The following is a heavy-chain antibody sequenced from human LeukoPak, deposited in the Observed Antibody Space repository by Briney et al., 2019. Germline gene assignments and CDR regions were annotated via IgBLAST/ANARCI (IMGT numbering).Heavy chain of an antibody. CDR1: GYTFTSYG. Sequence: ASVKVSCKASGYTFTSYGISWVRQAPGQGLEWMGWISANNGNTNYAQKLQGRVTMTTDTSTSTAYMELRSLRSDDTAVYYCALIPDIVVVPAAMGYWGQGTLVTVSS. D-gene: IGHD2-2*01. CDR3: ALIPDIVVVPAAMGY. V-gene: IGHV1-18*01. J-gene: IGHJ4*02. CDR2: ISANNGNT.